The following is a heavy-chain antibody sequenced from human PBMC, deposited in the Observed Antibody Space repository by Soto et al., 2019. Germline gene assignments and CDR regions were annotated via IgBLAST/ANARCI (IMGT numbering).Heavy chain of an antibody. J-gene: IGHJ4*01. CDR3: ARDGNHYDTSGYYSV. D-gene: IGHD3-22*01. Sequence: SETLSLTCSVSGASIRSFYWSWIRQTPGKGLEWIAYIYYSGGTNCNPSLESRVTISVDTSKNQFSLKLSSVTATDTAVYYCARDGNHYDTSGYYSVWGQGTLVTVSS. V-gene: IGHV4-59*01. CDR2: IYYSGGT. CDR1: GASIRSFY.